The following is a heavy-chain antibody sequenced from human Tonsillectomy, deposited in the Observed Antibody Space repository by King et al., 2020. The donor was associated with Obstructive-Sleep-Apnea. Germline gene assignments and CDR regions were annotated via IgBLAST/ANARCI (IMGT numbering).Heavy chain of an antibody. V-gene: IGHV3-66*01. CDR1: GFTVSSNY. D-gene: IGHD3-10*01. CDR2: IYSGGGT. CDR3: ARDVVTMVRGIIIEEYFDY. J-gene: IGHJ4*02. Sequence: VQLVESGGGLVQPGGSLRLSCAASGFTVSSNYMSWVRQAPGQGLEWGSIIYSGGGTYYADSGRGRFTISRDNSKNTLYLKMNSLRVEDTAVYYCARDVVTMVRGIIIEEYFDYWGQGTLVTVSS.